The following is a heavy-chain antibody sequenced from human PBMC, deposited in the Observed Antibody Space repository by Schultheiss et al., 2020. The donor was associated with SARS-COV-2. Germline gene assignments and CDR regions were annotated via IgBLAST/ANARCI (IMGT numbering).Heavy chain of an antibody. CDR3: ATWELPFHYYYGMDV. J-gene: IGHJ6*02. V-gene: IGHV3-33*08. CDR1: GFSFSRYG. Sequence: GGSLRLSCAASGFSFSRYGMHWVRQAPGKGLEWVAVIWYDGSNKYYADSVKGRFTVSRDNSKNTLYLQMNSLRTEDTAVYYCATWELPFHYYYGMDVWGQGTTVTVSS. D-gene: IGHD1-26*01. CDR2: IWYDGSNK.